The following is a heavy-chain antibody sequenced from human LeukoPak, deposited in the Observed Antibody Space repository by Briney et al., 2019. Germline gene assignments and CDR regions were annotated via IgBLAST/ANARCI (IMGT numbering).Heavy chain of an antibody. J-gene: IGHJ4*02. CDR3: ARVGTYYYGSSGYLDYFDY. V-gene: IGHV4-59*01. CDR2: IYYSGST. CDR1: GGSISSYY. D-gene: IGHD3-22*01. Sequence: SETLSLTCTVSGGSISSYYWSWIRQPPGKGLEWIGYIYYSGSTNYNPSLKSRVTISVDTSKNQFSLKLSSVTAADTAVYYCARVGTYYYGSSGYLDYFDYWGQGTLVTVSS.